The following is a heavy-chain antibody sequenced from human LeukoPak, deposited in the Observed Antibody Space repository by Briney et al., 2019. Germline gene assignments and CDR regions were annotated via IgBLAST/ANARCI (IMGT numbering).Heavy chain of an antibody. CDR1: GFTFSSYA. Sequence: GGSLRLSCAASGFTFSSYAMSWVRQAPGKGLEWVSAISGSGGSTYYADSVKGRFTISRDNSKSTLYLQMNSLRAEDTAVYYCARAGDYYDSSGLSDFDYWGQGTLVTVSS. V-gene: IGHV3-23*01. CDR3: ARAGDYYDSSGLSDFDY. CDR2: ISGSGGST. D-gene: IGHD3-22*01. J-gene: IGHJ4*02.